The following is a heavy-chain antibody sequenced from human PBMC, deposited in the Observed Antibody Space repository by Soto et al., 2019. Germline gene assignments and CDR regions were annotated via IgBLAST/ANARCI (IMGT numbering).Heavy chain of an antibody. CDR2: ISSSSSYI. J-gene: IGHJ4*02. CDR1: GFTFSSYS. V-gene: IGHV3-21*04. CDR3: ARDVDADFRTDFDY. D-gene: IGHD4-17*01. Sequence: GGSLRLSCAASGFTFSSYSMNWVRQAPGKGLEWVSSISSSSSYIHYADSVKGRFTISRDNAENSLYLQMNSLRAEDTALYYCARDVDADFRTDFDYWGRGTLVTVSS.